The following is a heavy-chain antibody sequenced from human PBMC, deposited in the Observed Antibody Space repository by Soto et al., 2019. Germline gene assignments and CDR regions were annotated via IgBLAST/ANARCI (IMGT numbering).Heavy chain of an antibody. J-gene: IGHJ4*02. V-gene: IGHV3-30*19. Sequence: QVHLVESGGGVVQPGRSLRLSCAVSGFTLTTYGMQWVRQAPGKGLEWVAFVSQDGSRKYYADSVKGRFTITSDYSKNTLFLQMNSLRVEDTAIYFCASVADYWGQGTLVTVSS. CDR2: VSQDGSRK. CDR3: ASVADY. CDR1: GFTLTTYG.